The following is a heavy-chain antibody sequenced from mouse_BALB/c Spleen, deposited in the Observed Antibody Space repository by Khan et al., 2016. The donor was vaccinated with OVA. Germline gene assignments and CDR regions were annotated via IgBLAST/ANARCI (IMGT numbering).Heavy chain of an antibody. CDR1: GYSITTNYA. V-gene: IGHV3-2*02. CDR3: ARKNYYGYAVDY. J-gene: IGHJ4*01. Sequence: EVQLVESGPGLVKPSQSLSLTCTVTGYSITTNYAWDWIRQFPGNKLEWMGYISYSGSTSYNPSLKSRISITRDPSKNQFFLQSTSVTTEDTATYYCARKNYYGYAVDYWGQGTSVTVAS. D-gene: IGHD1-1*01. CDR2: ISYSGST.